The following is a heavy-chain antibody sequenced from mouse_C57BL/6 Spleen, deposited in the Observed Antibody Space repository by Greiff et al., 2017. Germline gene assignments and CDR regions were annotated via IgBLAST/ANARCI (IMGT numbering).Heavy chain of an antibody. CDR2: IDPEDGET. D-gene: IGHD1-1*01. V-gene: IGHV14-2*01. Sequence: EVQLQQSGAELVKPGASVKLSCTASGFNIKDYYMHWVKQRTEQGLEWIGRIDPEDGETKYAPKFQGKATITADTASNTAYLQLSSLTSEDTAVDYVACNIYYGNSPYYFDYWGQGTTLTVAS. J-gene: IGHJ2*01. CDR3: ACNIYYGNSPYYFDY. CDR1: GFNIKDYY.